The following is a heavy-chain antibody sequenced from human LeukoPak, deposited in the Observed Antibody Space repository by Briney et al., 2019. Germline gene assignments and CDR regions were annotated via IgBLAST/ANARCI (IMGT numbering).Heavy chain of an antibody. CDR3: ARWGRTYNILTGYSY. V-gene: IGHV3-11*01. D-gene: IGHD3-9*01. CDR1: GGSFSGYY. CDR2: ISSRSNTI. J-gene: IGHJ4*02. Sequence: LSLTCGVYGGSFSGYYWNWIRQLPGKGLEWVSYISSRSNTIYYADSVKGRFTISRDNAKNSLYLHMNSLRSEDTAVYYCARWGRTYNILTGYSYWGQGTLVTVSS.